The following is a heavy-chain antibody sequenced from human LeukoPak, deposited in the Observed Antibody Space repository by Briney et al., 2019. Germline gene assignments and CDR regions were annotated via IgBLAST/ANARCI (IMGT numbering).Heavy chain of an antibody. J-gene: IGHJ4*02. D-gene: IGHD3-10*01. V-gene: IGHV3-33*01. Sequence: GGSLRLSCAASGFTFSSYGMHWARQAPGKGLEWVAVIWYDGSNKYYADSVKGRFTISRDNSKNTLYLQMNSLRAEDTAVYYCARDRITMIRGVTPSDYWGQGTLVTVSS. CDR3: ARDRITMIRGVTPSDY. CDR2: IWYDGSNK. CDR1: GFTFSSYG.